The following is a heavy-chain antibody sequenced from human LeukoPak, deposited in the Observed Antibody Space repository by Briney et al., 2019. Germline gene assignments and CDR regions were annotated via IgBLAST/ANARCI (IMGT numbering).Heavy chain of an antibody. Sequence: PGGSLRLSCTTSGLTFTTYAMSWVRQAPGKGLEWVASISPTGGSTYHADSVKGRFTISRDNSKNTLYLQMNSVRAEDTAVYYCAKDREAAAGLFDYWGQGTLVTVSS. D-gene: IGHD6-13*01. CDR2: ISPTGGST. V-gene: IGHV3-23*01. J-gene: IGHJ4*02. CDR3: AKDREAAAGLFDY. CDR1: GLTFTTYA.